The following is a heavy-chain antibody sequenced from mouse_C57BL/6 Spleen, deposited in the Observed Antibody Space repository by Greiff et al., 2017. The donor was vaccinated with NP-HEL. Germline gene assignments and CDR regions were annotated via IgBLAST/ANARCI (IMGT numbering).Heavy chain of an antibody. J-gene: IGHJ2*01. Sequence: VQLKESGAELVKPGASVKLSCTASGFNIKDYYMHWVKQRTEQGLEWIGRIDPEDGETKYAPKFQGKATITADTSSNTAYLQLSSRTSEDTAVYYCARSENYYGSSYEYFDYWGQGTTLTVSS. V-gene: IGHV14-2*01. CDR2: IDPEDGET. CDR3: ARSENYYGSSYEYFDY. CDR1: GFNIKDYY. D-gene: IGHD1-1*01.